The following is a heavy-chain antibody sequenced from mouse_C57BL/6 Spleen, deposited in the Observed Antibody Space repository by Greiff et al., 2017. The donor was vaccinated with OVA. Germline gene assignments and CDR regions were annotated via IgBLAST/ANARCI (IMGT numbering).Heavy chain of an antibody. V-gene: IGHV1-53*01. CDR2: INPSDGGT. CDR3: ARRWY. D-gene: IGHD2-3*01. J-gene: IGHJ2*01. CDR1: GYSFTSSW. Sequence: VQLQQPGPELVKPGASVKMSCKASGYSFTSSWMNWVKPRPGQGLEWIGHINPSDGGTNYNEKFKSQATLTVDKSSSKAYMQLSSLTSEDSAVYNCARRWYWGQGTTLTVSS.